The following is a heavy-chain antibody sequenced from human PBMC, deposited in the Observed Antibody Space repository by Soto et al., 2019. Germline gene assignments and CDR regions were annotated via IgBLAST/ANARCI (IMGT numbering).Heavy chain of an antibody. CDR2: IYYSGST. CDR3: ARRLARITMVRGGSDP. CDR1: GGSISSSSYY. J-gene: IGHJ5*02. V-gene: IGHV4-39*01. Sequence: SETLSLTCTVSGGSISSSSYYWGWIRQPPGKGLEWIGSIYYSGSTYYNPSLKSRVTISVDTSKNQFSLKLSSVTAADTAVYYCARRLARITMVRGGSDPWGEGLLVTVSS. D-gene: IGHD3-10*01.